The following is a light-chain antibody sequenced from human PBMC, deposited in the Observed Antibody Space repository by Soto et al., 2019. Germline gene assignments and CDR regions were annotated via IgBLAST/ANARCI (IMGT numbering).Light chain of an antibody. CDR1: QSVTGTN. J-gene: IGKJ1*01. CDR3: QQRSNWPPWT. CDR2: DAS. Sequence: IVLTQSPGTLSLSPGEGATLSCRASQSVTGTNLAWYQQKPGQAPRLLIYDASNRATGIPARFSGSGSGTDFTLTISSLEPEDFAVYYCQQRSNWPPWTFGQGTKVDIK. V-gene: IGKV3-11*01.